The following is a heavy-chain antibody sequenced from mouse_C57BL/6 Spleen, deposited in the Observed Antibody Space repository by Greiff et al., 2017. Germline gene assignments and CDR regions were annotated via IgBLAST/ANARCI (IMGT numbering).Heavy chain of an antibody. V-gene: IGHV1-42*01. CDR3: ARDDGSSPWFAY. CDR2: LNPSTGGT. D-gene: IGHD1-1*01. Sequence: VQLQQSGPELVKPGASVKISCKASGYSFTGYYMNWVKQSPEKSLEWIGELNPSTGGTTYNQKFKAKATLTVDKSSSTAYMQLKSLTSEDSAVYYCARDDGSSPWFAYWGQGTLVTVSA. J-gene: IGHJ3*01. CDR1: GYSFTGYY.